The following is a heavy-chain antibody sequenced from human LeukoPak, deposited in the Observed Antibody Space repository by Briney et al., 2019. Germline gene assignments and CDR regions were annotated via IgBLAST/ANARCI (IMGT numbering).Heavy chain of an antibody. D-gene: IGHD2-2*01. CDR2: ISWNSGSI. J-gene: IGHJ4*02. CDR1: GFTFSSYS. CDR3: ARKDIVVVPAARKYSSSWAIDY. V-gene: IGHV3-48*04. Sequence: GGSLRLSCAASGFTFSSYSMNWVRQAPGKGLEWVSGISWNSGSIGYADSVKGRFTISRDNAKNSLYLQMNSLRAEDTAVYYCARKDIVVVPAARKYSSSWAIDYWGQGTLVTVSS.